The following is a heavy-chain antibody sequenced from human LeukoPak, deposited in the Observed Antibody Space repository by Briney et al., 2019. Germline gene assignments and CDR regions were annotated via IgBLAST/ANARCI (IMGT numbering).Heavy chain of an antibody. Sequence: SETLSLTCTVSGGSISSSSYYWGWIRQPPGKGLEWIGSIYYSGSTYYNPSLKSRVTIFVDTSKNQFSLKLSSVTAADTAVYYCARVGLSTSYGMDVWGQGTTVTVSS. CDR1: GGSISSSSYY. D-gene: IGHD2-2*01. CDR2: IYYSGST. CDR3: ARVGLSTSYGMDV. J-gene: IGHJ6*02. V-gene: IGHV4-39*01.